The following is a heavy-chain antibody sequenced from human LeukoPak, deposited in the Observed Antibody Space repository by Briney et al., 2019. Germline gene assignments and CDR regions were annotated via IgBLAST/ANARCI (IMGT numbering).Heavy chain of an antibody. D-gene: IGHD1-26*01. Sequence: GGSLRLSCAASGFTFSDYWMHWVRQVPGKGLVWVSRINTDGSITNHADSVKGRFTISRGNAENILYLQMNSLRAEDTAIYYCAKYGPQDSGSSHFDYWGQGALVTVSS. CDR3: AKYGPQDSGSSHFDY. V-gene: IGHV3-74*01. CDR1: GFTFSDYW. CDR2: INTDGSIT. J-gene: IGHJ4*02.